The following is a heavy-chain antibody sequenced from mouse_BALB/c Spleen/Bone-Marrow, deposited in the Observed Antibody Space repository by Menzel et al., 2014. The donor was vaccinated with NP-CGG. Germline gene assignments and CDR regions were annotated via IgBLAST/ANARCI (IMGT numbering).Heavy chain of an antibody. Sequence: EVQLQQSGPELVKPGASVKMSCKASGYTFTSYILHWVKQKPGQGLEWIGYINPYNDGTKYNEKFKGKATLTSDKFSSATYMELSSLPSEDSAVYYCARGGGHYFDYWGQGTTLTGSS. CDR1: GYTFTSYI. CDR2: INPYNDGT. CDR3: ARGGGHYFDY. J-gene: IGHJ2*01. V-gene: IGHV1-14*01.